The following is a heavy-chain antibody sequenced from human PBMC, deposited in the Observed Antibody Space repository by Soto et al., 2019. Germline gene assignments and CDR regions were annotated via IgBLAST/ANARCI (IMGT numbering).Heavy chain of an antibody. CDR2: ISYDGSNK. CDR3: ATDVGSSGYYPFDY. V-gene: IGHV3-30*03. J-gene: IGHJ4*02. Sequence: QVQLVESGGGVVQPGRSLRLSCAASGFTFSSYGMHWVRQAPGKGLEWVAVISYDGSNKYYADSVKGRFTISRDNSKNTLYLQMNSLRAEDTAVYYCATDVGSSGYYPFDYWGQGTLVTVSS. D-gene: IGHD3-22*01. CDR1: GFTFSSYG.